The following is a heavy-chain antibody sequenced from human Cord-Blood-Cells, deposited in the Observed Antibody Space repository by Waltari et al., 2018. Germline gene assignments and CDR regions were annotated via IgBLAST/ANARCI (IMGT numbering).Heavy chain of an antibody. Sequence: EVQLVESGGGLVKPGGSLRLSCAASGFTFSNAWMSWVRQAPGKGLEWVGRIKSKTDGGTTDYAAPVKGRFTISRDDSKNTLYLQMNSLKTEDTAVYYCTTEPEEGLEWLLLPGFDYWGQGTLVTVSS. CDR1: GFTFSNAW. J-gene: IGHJ4*02. V-gene: IGHV3-15*01. CDR3: TTEPEEGLEWLLLPGFDY. D-gene: IGHD3-3*01. CDR2: IKSKTDGGTT.